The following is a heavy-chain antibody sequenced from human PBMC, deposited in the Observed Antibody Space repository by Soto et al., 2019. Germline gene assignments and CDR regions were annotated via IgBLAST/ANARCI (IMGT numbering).Heavy chain of an antibody. J-gene: IGHJ6*02. D-gene: IGHD3-22*01. CDR2: IYHSGST. V-gene: IGHV4-30-2*01. CDR1: GGSISSGGYS. Sequence: QLQLQESGSGLVKPSQTLSLTCAVSGGSISSGGYSWSWIRQPPGKGLEWIGYIYHSGSTYYNPSLKSRVTISVDRSKNQFSLKLSSVTAADTAVYYCATIGFDYYDRATPKDVWGQGTTVTVSS. CDR3: ATIGFDYYDRATPKDV.